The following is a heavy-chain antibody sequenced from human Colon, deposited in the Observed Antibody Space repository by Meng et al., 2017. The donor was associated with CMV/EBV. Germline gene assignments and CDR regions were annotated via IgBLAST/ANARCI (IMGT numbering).Heavy chain of an antibody. CDR1: GFTFSLFA. Sequence: GGSLRLSCAASGFTFSLFAMYWVRQAPGKGLGWVAVISYDELYKFNADSVEGRFTISRDNTKNMVYLQMNSLRPEDTAMYYCARPFVDGYSYGSAFAFWGQGTRVTVSS. CDR2: ISYDELYK. CDR3: ARPFVDGYSYGSAFAF. V-gene: IGHV3-30*04. J-gene: IGHJ6*02. D-gene: IGHD5-12*01.